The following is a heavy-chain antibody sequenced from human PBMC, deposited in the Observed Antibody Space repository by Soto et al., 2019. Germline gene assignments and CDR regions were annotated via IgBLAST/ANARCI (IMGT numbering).Heavy chain of an antibody. D-gene: IGHD7-27*01. J-gene: IGHJ3*02. Sequence: GGSLRLSCAASGFTFSDYYMSWIRQAPGKGLEWVSYISSSGSTIYYADSVKGRFTISRDNAKNSLYLQINSLRPEDTAVYYCARDTLTGDAFDIWGQGTMVTVSS. CDR3: ARDTLTGDAFDI. V-gene: IGHV3-11*01. CDR2: ISSSGSTI. CDR1: GFTFSDYY.